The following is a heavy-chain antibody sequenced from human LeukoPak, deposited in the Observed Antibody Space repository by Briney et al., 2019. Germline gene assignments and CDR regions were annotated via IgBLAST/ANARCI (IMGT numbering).Heavy chain of an antibody. D-gene: IGHD5-18*01. CDR2: IFSGGST. Sequence: GGSLRLSCAASGFTLSSNYMSWGRHAPGERLGWVSVIFSGGSTYYTDSVRGRFTISRDNFQDTLYLQMNSLRAEDTAVYYCARVFWGYSYGYDAFDIWGQGTMVTVSS. CDR1: GFTLSSNY. J-gene: IGHJ3*02. CDR3: ARVFWGYSYGYDAFDI. V-gene: IGHV3-53*01.